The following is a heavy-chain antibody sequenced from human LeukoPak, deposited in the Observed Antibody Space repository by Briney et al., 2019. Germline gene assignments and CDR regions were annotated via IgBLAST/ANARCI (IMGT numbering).Heavy chain of an antibody. J-gene: IGHJ4*02. V-gene: IGHV4-4*02. CDR3: ASLETAEDYYDSSGSTGN. D-gene: IGHD3-22*01. CDR2: IYHSGST. Sequence: PSETLSLTCAVSGGSISSSNWWSWVRQPPGKGLEWIGEIYHSGSTNYNPSLKSRVTISVDKSKNQFSLKLSSVTAADTAVYYCASLETAEDYYDSSGSTGNWGQGTLVTVSS. CDR1: GGSISSSNW.